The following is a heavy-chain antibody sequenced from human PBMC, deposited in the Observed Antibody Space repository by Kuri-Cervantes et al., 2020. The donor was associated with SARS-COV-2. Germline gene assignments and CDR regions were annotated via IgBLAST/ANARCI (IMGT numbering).Heavy chain of an antibody. V-gene: IGHV4-34*01. CDR1: GGSFSGYY. CDR2: INHSGST. D-gene: IGHD4/OR15-4a*01. CDR3: ARDSPNYAVRDYYYYYGMDV. J-gene: IGHJ6*02. Sequence: GSLRLSCAVYGGSFSGYYWSWIRQPPGKGLEWIGEINHSGSTNYNPSLKSRVTISVDTSKNQFSLKLSSVTAADTAVYYCARDSPNYAVRDYYYYYGMDVWGQGTTVTVSS.